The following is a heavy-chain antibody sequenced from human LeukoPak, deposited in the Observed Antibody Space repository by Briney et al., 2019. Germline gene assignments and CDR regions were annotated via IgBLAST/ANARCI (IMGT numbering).Heavy chain of an antibody. V-gene: IGHV3-48*03. CDR2: ISSSGGTI. J-gene: IGHJ4*02. CDR3: ARSPTYSSSWYGDYFDY. Sequence: GGSLRLSCAASAFTFSSYEMNWVCQALGEGLEWVSYISSSGGTIYYADSVKGRFTISRDNAKNSLYLQMNSLRAEDTAVYYCARSPTYSSSWYGDYFDYWGQGTLVTVSS. D-gene: IGHD6-13*01. CDR1: AFTFSSYE.